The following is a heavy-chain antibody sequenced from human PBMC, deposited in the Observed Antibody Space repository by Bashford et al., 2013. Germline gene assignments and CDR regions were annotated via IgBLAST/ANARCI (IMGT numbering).Heavy chain of an antibody. Sequence: ASVKVSCKASGYTFTGYYMHWVRQAPGQGLEWMGWINPNSGGTNYAQKFQGRVTMTTDTSTSTAYMELRSLRSDDTAVYYCARPRGRVGATAHDAFDIWGQGTMVTVSS. D-gene: IGHD1-26*01. CDR2: INPNSGGT. CDR3: ARPRGRVGATAHDAFDI. J-gene: IGHJ3*02. V-gene: IGHV1-2*02. CDR1: GYTFTGYY.